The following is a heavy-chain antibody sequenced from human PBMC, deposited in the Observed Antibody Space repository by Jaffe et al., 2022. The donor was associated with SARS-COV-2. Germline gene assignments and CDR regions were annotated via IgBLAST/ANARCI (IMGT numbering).Heavy chain of an antibody. CDR2: IWYDGSNK. CDR1: GFTFSSYG. V-gene: IGHV3-33*01. J-gene: IGHJ6*02. Sequence: QVQLVESGGGVVQPGRSLRLSCAASGFTFSSYGMHWVRQAPGKGLEWVAVIWYDGSNKYYADSVKGRFTISRDNSKNTLYLQMNSLRAEDTAVYYCARAFVDTAMDTKPGLAYYYYYYGMDVWGQGTTVTVSS. CDR3: ARAFVDTAMDTKPGLAYYYYYYGMDV. D-gene: IGHD5-18*01.